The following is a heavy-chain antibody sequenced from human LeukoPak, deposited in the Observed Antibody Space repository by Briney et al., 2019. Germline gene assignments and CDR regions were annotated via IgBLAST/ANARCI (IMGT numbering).Heavy chain of an antibody. D-gene: IGHD1-20*01. V-gene: IGHV3-23*01. J-gene: IGHJ4*02. CDR2: ISGSGGST. CDR1: GFTFSSYA. CDR3: AEGSNWNPNPDY. Sequence: GGSLRLSCAASGFTFSSYAMSWVRQAPGKGLEWVSAISGSGGSTYYADSVKGRFTISRDNSKNTLYLQMNSLRAEDTAVYYCAEGSNWNPNPDYWGQGTLVTVSS.